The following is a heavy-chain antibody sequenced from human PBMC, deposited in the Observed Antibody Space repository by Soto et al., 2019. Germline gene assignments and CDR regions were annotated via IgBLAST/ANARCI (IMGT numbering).Heavy chain of an antibody. CDR2: ISAHNGNT. Sequence: QVHLVQSGAEVKKPGASVKVSCKGSGYGFTTYGITWVRQAPGQGLEWMAWISAHNGNTNYAQKGQGRVTVTRDTSTSTAYMVLRSLRYDDTAVYYCARGRYGDYWGQGALVTVSS. CDR1: GYGFTTYG. V-gene: IGHV1-18*01. J-gene: IGHJ4*02. D-gene: IGHD1-1*01. CDR3: ARGRYGDY.